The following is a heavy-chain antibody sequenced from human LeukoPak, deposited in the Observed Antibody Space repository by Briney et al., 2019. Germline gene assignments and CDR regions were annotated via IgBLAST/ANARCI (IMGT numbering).Heavy chain of an antibody. Sequence: GGSLRLSCAASGFTFSTYAMSWVRQAPGKGLEWVSIISGRGDRTYYADSVKGRFTISRDNSKNTLYLQMNGLRAEDTAAYYCARTGYSYGSFDYWGQGTLVTVSS. CDR3: ARTGYSYGSFDY. V-gene: IGHV3-23*01. J-gene: IGHJ4*02. D-gene: IGHD5-18*01. CDR2: ISGRGDRT. CDR1: GFTFSTYA.